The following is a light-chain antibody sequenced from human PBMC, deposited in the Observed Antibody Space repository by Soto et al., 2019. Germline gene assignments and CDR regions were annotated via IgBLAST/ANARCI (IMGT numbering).Light chain of an antibody. CDR1: QSVLYSSNNKNY. J-gene: IGKJ1*01. CDR3: QQYYITPRT. V-gene: IGKV4-1*01. CDR2: WAS. Sequence: DIVMTQSPDSLAVSLGERATINCKPSQSVLYSSNNKNYLACYQQKPGQPPKLLIYWASTRESGVPDRFSGSGSGTDFTLSIRSLQAEDVAVYYCQQYYITPRTFGQGTKVEIK.